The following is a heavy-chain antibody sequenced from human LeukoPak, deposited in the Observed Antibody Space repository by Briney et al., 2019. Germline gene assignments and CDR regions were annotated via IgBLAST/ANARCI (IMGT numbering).Heavy chain of an antibody. J-gene: IGHJ5*02. CDR2: IIPIFGTA. V-gene: IGHV1-69*05. CDR3: ASTHGYNWFDP. Sequence: SVKVFCKASGGTFSSYAISWVRQAPGQGLEWMGGIIPIFGTANYAQKFQGRVTITTDESTSTAYMELSSLRSEDTAVYCCASTHGYNWFDPWGQGTLVTVSS. D-gene: IGHD4-17*01. CDR1: GGTFSSYA.